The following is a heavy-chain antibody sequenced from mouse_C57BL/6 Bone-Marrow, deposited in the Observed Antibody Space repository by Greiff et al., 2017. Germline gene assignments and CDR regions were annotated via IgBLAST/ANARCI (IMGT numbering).Heavy chain of an antibody. D-gene: IGHD6-1*01. Sequence: QVQLQQPGAELVKPGASVKLSCKVSGYTFTSYWMHWVKQRPGQGLEWIGMIHPNSGSTNYNEKFKSKATLTVDKSSSTAYMQLSSLTSEDSAVYYCARRFLSYYYAMDYWGQGTSVTVSS. CDR3: ARRFLSYYYAMDY. V-gene: IGHV1-64*01. CDR1: GYTFTSYW. CDR2: IHPNSGST. J-gene: IGHJ4*01.